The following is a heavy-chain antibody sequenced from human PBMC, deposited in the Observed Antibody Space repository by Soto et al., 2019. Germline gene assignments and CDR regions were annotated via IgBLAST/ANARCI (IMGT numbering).Heavy chain of an antibody. CDR2: IYHSGST. D-gene: IGHD3-10*01. CDR3: ARAGGTMVRGVIFRWFDP. CDR1: GGSISSGGYS. Sequence: SETLSLTCAVSGGSISSGGYSWSWIRQPPGKGLEWIGYIYHSGSTYYNPSLKSRVTISVDRSKNQFSLKLSSVTAADTAVYYCARAGGTMVRGVIFRWFDPWGQGTPVTVSS. V-gene: IGHV4-30-2*01. J-gene: IGHJ5*02.